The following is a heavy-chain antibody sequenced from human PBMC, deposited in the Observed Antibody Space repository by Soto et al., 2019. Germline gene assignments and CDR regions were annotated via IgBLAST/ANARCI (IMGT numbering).Heavy chain of an antibody. CDR2: IYYSGST. CDR1: GGCVSSADYY. V-gene: IGHV4-30-4*02. D-gene: IGHD3-10*01. J-gene: IGHJ4*02. CDR3: ARENGGYSYSQPYYGSWSQHFDY. Sequence: PSDTLSLTSTVSGGCVSSADYYWSWIRQPPGKGLEWIGYIYYSGSTYYNPSLKSRVTISVDTSKNQFSLKLSSVTAADTAVYYCARENGGYSYSQPYYGSWSQHFDYCGQGTLVTVSS.